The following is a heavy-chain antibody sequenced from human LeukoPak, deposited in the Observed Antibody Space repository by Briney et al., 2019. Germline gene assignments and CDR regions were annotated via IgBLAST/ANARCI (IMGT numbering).Heavy chain of an antibody. D-gene: IGHD6-13*01. Sequence: PGGSLRLSCVASGFTFSSYEMNWVRQAPGKGLEWLSYITSSDSTTHYADSVKGRFTVSRDNSKNTLYLQMNSLRAEDTAVYYCVRGAYSSSWLNFDYWGQGTLVTVSS. J-gene: IGHJ4*02. CDR3: VRGAYSSSWLNFDY. CDR1: GFTFSSYE. CDR2: ITSSDSTT. V-gene: IGHV3-48*03.